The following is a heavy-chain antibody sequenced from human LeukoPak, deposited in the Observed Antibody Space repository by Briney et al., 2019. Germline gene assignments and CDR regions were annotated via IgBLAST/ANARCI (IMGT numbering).Heavy chain of an antibody. CDR3: TTAGPYGYFDY. CDR1: GFTFSNAW. D-gene: IGHD3-16*01. CDR2: IKSKTDGWTT. V-gene: IGHV3-15*01. J-gene: IGHJ4*02. Sequence: PGGSLRLSCAASGFTFSNAWMGWVRQAQGKLLEWVGRIKSKTDGWTTDYAAPVKGRFTISRDDSKNTLYLQMTSLKTEDTAVYYCTTAGPYGYFDYWGQGTLVTVSS.